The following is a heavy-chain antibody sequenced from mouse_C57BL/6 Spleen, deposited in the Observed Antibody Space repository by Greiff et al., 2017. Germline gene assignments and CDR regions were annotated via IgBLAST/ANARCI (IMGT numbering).Heavy chain of an antibody. J-gene: IGHJ2*01. CDR1: GYTFTSYW. D-gene: IGHD3-2*02. CDR2: IYPSDSET. V-gene: IGHV1-61*01. CDR3: AREDSGYSFDY. Sequence: VQLQQPGAELVRPGSSVKLSCKASGYTFTSYWMDWVKQRPGQGLEWIGNIYPSDSETHYNQKFKDKATLTVDKSSSTAYMQLSSLTSEDSAVYYCAREDSGYSFDYWGQGTTLTVSS.